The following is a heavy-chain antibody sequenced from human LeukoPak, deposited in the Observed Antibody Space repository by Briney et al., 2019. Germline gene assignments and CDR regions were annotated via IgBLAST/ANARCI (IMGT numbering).Heavy chain of an antibody. Sequence: ASVKVSCKASGYTLTSYGISWVRQAPGQGLEWMGWISAYNGNTNYAQKLQGRVTKTTDTSTSTAYMELRSLRSDDTAVYYCARGPIIDIAIVPAAVEYYYMDVWGKGTTVTVSS. CDR3: ARGPIIDIAIVPAAVEYYYMDV. V-gene: IGHV1-18*01. CDR2: ISAYNGNT. CDR1: GYTLTSYG. J-gene: IGHJ6*03. D-gene: IGHD2-2*01.